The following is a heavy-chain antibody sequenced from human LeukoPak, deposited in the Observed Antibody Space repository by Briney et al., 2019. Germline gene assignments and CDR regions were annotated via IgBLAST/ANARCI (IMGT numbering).Heavy chain of an antibody. D-gene: IGHD1-1*01. CDR2: IYYSGST. J-gene: IGHJ2*01. Sequence: SXXLSLTCTVSGGSISSYYWSWIRQPPGKGLEWIGYIYYSGSTNYNPSLKRRVTISVEKSKKKFSLKLSSVTAADTAVYYCASQTTGWYFDLWGRGTLVTVSS. CDR1: GGSISSYY. CDR3: ASQTTGWYFDL. V-gene: IGHV4-59*01.